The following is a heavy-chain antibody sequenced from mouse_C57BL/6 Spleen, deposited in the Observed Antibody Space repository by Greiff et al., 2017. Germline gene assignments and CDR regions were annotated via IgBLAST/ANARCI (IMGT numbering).Heavy chain of an antibody. CDR2: ILPGSGST. V-gene: IGHV1-9*01. J-gene: IGHJ4*01. Sequence: QVQLQQSGAELMKPGASVKLSCKATGYTFTGYWIEWVQQRPGHGLEWIGEILPGSGSTTYNEKFKGKATFTADTSSTTAYMQLRSLPAEDSDICSGASDGYHYAMDYWGQGTSVTVSS. CDR3: ASDGYHYAMDY. CDR1: GYTFTGYW. D-gene: IGHD2-3*01.